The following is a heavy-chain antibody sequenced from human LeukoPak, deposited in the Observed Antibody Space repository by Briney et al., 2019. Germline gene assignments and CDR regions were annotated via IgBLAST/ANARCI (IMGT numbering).Heavy chain of an antibody. CDR1: GFTFSSYS. V-gene: IGHV3-21*01. Sequence: GGALRLSCAASGFTFSSYSMNWVRQAPGKGLEWVSSISSSSSYIYYADSVKGRFTISRDNAKNSLYLQMNSLRAEDTAVYYCARDLYSDTANWFDPWGQGTLVTVSS. J-gene: IGHJ5*02. D-gene: IGHD1-26*01. CDR3: ARDLYSDTANWFDP. CDR2: ISSSSSYI.